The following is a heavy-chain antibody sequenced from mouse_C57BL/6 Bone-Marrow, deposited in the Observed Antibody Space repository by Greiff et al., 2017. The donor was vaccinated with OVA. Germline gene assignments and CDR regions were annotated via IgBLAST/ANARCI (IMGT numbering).Heavy chain of an antibody. CDR1: GYTFTSYW. CDR3: ARYDYDSTRAMDY. V-gene: IGHV1-69*01. Sequence: QVQLQQPGAELVMPGASVKLSCKASGYTFTSYWMHWVKQRPGQGLEWIGEIDPSDSYTNYNQKFKGKSTLTVDKSSSTAYMQLSSLTSEDSAVYYGARYDYDSTRAMDYWGQGTSVTVSS. CDR2: IDPSDSYT. D-gene: IGHD2-4*01. J-gene: IGHJ4*01.